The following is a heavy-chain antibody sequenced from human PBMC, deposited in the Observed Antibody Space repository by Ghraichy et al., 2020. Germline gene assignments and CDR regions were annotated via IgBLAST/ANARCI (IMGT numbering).Heavy chain of an antibody. CDR1: GFTFSGYW. CDR3: ARDIEYWSGYNGMDV. D-gene: IGHD3-3*01. CDR2: INTDGSTT. V-gene: IGHV3-74*01. J-gene: IGHJ6*02. Sequence: LSLTCAASGFTFSGYWMHWVRQAPGKGLVWVSRINTDGSTTTYADSVKGRFTISRDNAKNTLYLQMNSLRAEDTAVYYCARDIEYWSGYNGMDVWGQGTTVTVSS.